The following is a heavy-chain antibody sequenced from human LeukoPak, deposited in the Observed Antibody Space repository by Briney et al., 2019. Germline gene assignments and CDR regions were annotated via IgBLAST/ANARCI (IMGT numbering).Heavy chain of an antibody. CDR1: GYSFTSYW. CDR2: IDPSDSYT. CDR3: ASEGVGTYSSSSP. D-gene: IGHD6-6*01. V-gene: IGHV5-10-1*01. Sequence: GESLKISCQGSGYSFTSYWISWVRQMPGKGLEWMGRIDPSDSYTNYSPSFQGHVTISADNSISTPYLQWSSLKASDTAMYYCASEGVGTYSSSSPWGQGTLVTVSS. J-gene: IGHJ4*02.